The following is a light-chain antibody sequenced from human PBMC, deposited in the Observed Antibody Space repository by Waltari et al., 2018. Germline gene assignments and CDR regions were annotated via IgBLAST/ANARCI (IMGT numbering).Light chain of an antibody. V-gene: IGKV3-20*01. J-gene: IGKJ1*01. CDR3: QHYVRLPAT. CDR1: QSVSRT. Sequence: EIVLTQSPGTLSLSPGERVTLSCRASQSVSRTLAWYQQKPGQAPKLLIYGASIRATGIPDRFTGSGSGTDFSLTISSLEPEDFAIYFCQHYVRLPATFGQGTKVEIK. CDR2: GAS.